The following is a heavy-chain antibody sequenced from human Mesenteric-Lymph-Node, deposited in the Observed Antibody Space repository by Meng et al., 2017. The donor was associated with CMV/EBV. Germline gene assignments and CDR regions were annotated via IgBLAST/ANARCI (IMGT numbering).Heavy chain of an antibody. D-gene: IGHD3-16*01. CDR1: GFTLSFHT. V-gene: IGHV3-21*01. CDR3: ARDPEGGY. Sequence: GESLKISCAASGFTLSFHTMNWVRQAPGKWPEWVSSISSSSNYIFYADSVRGRFTISRDNAKNLLYLQMNSLRAEDTAVYYCARDPEGGYWGQGTLVTVSS. J-gene: IGHJ4*02. CDR2: ISSSSNYI.